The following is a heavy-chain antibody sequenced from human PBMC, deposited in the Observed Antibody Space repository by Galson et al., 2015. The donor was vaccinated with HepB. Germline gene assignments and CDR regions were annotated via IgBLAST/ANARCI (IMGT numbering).Heavy chain of an antibody. Sequence: SLRLSCAASGFTFSSYSMNWVRQAPGKGLEWVSSISSSSSYIYYAGSVKGRFTISRDNAKNSLYLQMNSLRAEDTAVYYCARSLRAARPGWGQGTLVTVSS. CDR3: ARSLRAARPG. CDR2: ISSSSSYI. V-gene: IGHV3-21*01. CDR1: GFTFSSYS. D-gene: IGHD6-6*01. J-gene: IGHJ4*02.